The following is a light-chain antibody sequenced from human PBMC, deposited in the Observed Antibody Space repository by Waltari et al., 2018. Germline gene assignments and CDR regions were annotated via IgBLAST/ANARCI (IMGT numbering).Light chain of an antibody. Sequence: QSALTQPASVSGSPGQSITISCPGSTSDVGGYTIVSWYRQFPNKAPQLIISEGTRRPSGVSSRFSASKSGNTASLTISGLQAEDEALYFCSSYARSDNSVLFGGGTQLSVL. CDR3: SSYARSDNSVL. CDR2: EGT. CDR1: TSDVGGYTI. V-gene: IGLV2-23*01. J-gene: IGLJ2*01.